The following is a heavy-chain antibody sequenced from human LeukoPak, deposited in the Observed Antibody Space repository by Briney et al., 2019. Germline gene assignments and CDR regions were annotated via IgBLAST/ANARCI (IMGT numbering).Heavy chain of an antibody. CDR2: IKQDGSEK. Sequence: PGGSLKLSCAASGFTFSSYWMSWVRQAPGKGLEWVANIKQDGSEKYYVDSVKGRFTISRDDAKNSLYLQMNSLRAEDTAVYYCAREVVVITTRWFDPWGQGTLVTVSS. CDR3: AREVVVITTRWFDP. V-gene: IGHV3-7*01. J-gene: IGHJ5*02. CDR1: GFTFSSYW. D-gene: IGHD3-22*01.